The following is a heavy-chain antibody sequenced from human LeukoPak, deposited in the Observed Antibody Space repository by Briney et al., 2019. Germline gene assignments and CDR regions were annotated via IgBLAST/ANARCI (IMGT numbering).Heavy chain of an antibody. V-gene: IGHV1-2*02. CDR1: GYTFTSYA. CDR2: INPNSGGT. CDR3: ARDGRGYSGYGNDY. Sequence: ASVKVSCKASGYTFTSYAMHWVRQAPGQRLEWMGWINPNSGGTNYAQKFQGRVTMTRDTSISTAYMELSKLRSDDTAVYYCARDGRGYSGYGNDYWGQGTLVTVSS. J-gene: IGHJ4*02. D-gene: IGHD5-12*01.